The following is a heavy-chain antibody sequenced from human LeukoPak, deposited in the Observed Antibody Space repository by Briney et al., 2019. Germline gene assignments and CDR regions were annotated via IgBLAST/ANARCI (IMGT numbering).Heavy chain of an antibody. D-gene: IGHD1-14*01. CDR1: GYTFTGYY. J-gene: IGHJ3*02. CDR2: INPNSGGT. V-gene: IGHV1-2*02. CDR3: ATGHGAYFGPHAFDI. Sequence: GASVKVSCKASGYTFTGYYMHWVRQAPGQGLEWMGWINPNSGGTNYAQKFQGRVTMTEDTSTDTAYMELSSLRSEDTAVYYCATGHGAYFGPHAFDIWGQGTMVTVSS.